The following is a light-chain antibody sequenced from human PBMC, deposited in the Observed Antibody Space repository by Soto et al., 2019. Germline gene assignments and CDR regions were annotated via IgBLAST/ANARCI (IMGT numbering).Light chain of an antibody. Sequence: ELVITQSPATRSFSPGQRSTLSCRASQSVSSNLAWYQQKPGQAPRLLIYGASSRATGIPDRFSGSGSGTDFTLTISRLEPEDFAVYYCQQYGSSPWTFGQGTKVDIK. CDR1: QSVSSN. CDR3: QQYGSSPWT. V-gene: IGKV3-20*01. J-gene: IGKJ1*01. CDR2: GAS.